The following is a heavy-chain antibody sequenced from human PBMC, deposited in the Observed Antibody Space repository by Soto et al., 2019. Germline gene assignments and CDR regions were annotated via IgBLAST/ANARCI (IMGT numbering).Heavy chain of an antibody. CDR3: ARGRGLRYFDWLPRNYYYYGMDV. CDR1: GYTFTSYD. V-gene: IGHV1-8*01. J-gene: IGHJ6*02. D-gene: IGHD3-9*01. Sequence: QVQLVQSGAEVKKPGASVKVSCKASGYTFTSYDINWVRQATGQGLEWMGWMNPNSGNTGYAQKFQGRVTMTRNTSISTAYREPSSLRSEDTAVYYCARGRGLRYFDWLPRNYYYYGMDVWGQGTTVTVSS. CDR2: MNPNSGNT.